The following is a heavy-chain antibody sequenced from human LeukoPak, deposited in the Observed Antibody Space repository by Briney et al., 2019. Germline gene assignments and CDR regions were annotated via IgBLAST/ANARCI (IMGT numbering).Heavy chain of an antibody. CDR3: AKCFVPLGESLYWFDY. D-gene: IGHD3-16*01. V-gene: IGHV3-30*02. Sequence: GGSLRLSCTGSRFTFTTYGIHWVRQARGKGLEWVSFIRYDGSQKYYADSVKGRFSISRDNSKNTVYLQMNRLRLEDTAVYYCAKCFVPLGESLYWFDYWGQGTPVTVSS. CDR2: IRYDGSQK. CDR1: RFTFTTYG. J-gene: IGHJ4*02.